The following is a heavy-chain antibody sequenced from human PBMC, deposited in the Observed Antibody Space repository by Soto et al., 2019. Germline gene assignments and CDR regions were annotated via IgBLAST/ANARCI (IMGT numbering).Heavy chain of an antibody. Sequence: SETLSLTCTVSGGSISSSSYCWGWIRQPPGKGLEWIGSIYYSGSTYYNPSLKSRVTISVDTSKNQFSLKLSSVTAADTAVYYCARRLYYDSSGFEGGGMDVWGQGTTVTSP. CDR1: GGSISSSSYC. CDR2: IYYSGST. V-gene: IGHV4-39*01. D-gene: IGHD3-22*01. CDR3: ARRLYYDSSGFEGGGMDV. J-gene: IGHJ6*02.